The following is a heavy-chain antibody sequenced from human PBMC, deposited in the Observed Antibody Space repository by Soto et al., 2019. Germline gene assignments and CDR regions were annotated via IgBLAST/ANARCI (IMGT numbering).Heavy chain of an antibody. J-gene: IGHJ6*02. Sequence: SVKVSCKASGGTFSSYAISWVRQAPGQGLEWMGGIIPIFGTANYAQKFQGRVTITADESTSTAYMELGSLRSEDTAVYYCARRIVGATTRFNYYYGMDVWGQGTTVTVSS. CDR3: ARRIVGATTRFNYYYGMDV. CDR2: IIPIFGTA. CDR1: GGTFSSYA. V-gene: IGHV1-69*13. D-gene: IGHD1-26*01.